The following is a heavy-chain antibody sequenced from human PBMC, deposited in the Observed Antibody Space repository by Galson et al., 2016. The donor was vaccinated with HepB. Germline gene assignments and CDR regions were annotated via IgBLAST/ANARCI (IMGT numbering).Heavy chain of an antibody. Sequence: PALVNPTQTLTLTCNFSGFSLTNTGMRVNWIRQSPGKAPEWLARIDWDDQKVYRESLEARLTISKDTYKNQVVLTMTNMDPADSGTYYCVRIGAAGLAFDIWGPGTKVTVSS. D-gene: IGHD6-13*01. CDR2: IDWDDQK. CDR1: GFSLTNTGMR. J-gene: IGHJ3*02. V-gene: IGHV2-70*04. CDR3: VRIGAAGLAFDI.